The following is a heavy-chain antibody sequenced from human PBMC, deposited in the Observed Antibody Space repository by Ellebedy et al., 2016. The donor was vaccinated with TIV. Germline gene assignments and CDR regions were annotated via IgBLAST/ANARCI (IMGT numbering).Heavy chain of an antibody. Sequence: SETLSLTCSVSGGSISNSNSYWGWIRQPPGKGLEWIGATYYDGSTQYNPSLKSRLTMSQDRSKNQISLKLNSVTAADTAVYYCARDYLDRGFLSSLDYWGQGILVTVSS. D-gene: IGHD3-10*01. CDR2: TYYDGST. CDR3: ARDYLDRGFLSSLDY. CDR1: GGSISNSNSY. J-gene: IGHJ4*02. V-gene: IGHV4-39*07.